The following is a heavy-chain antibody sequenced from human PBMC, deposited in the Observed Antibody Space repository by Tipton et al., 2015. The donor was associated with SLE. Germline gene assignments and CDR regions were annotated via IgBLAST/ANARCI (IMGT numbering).Heavy chain of an antibody. CDR3: ARGGGATGAFDI. Sequence: TLSLTCTVSGGSISSGSYYWSWIRQPAGKGLEWIGRIYTSGSTNYNPSLKSRVTISVDTSKNQFSLKLSSVTAADTAVYYCARGGGATGAFDIWGQGTMVTVSS. V-gene: IGHV4-61*02. CDR1: GGSISSGSYY. J-gene: IGHJ3*02. CDR2: IYTSGST. D-gene: IGHD1-1*01.